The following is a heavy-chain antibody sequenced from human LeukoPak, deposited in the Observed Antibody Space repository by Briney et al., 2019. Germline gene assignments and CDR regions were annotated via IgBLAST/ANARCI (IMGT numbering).Heavy chain of an antibody. V-gene: IGHV3-74*01. CDR2: INSDGSST. CDR1: GFTFSSYW. D-gene: IGHD6-13*01. J-gene: IGHJ6*03. CDR3: AKDSPYSSSLSHYYYYYYMDV. Sequence: GGSLRLSCAASGFTFSSYWMHWVRQAPGKGLVWVSRINSDGSSTSYADSVKGRFTISRDNAKNTLYLQMNSLRAEDTAVYYCAKDSPYSSSLSHYYYYYYMDVWGKGTTVTVSS.